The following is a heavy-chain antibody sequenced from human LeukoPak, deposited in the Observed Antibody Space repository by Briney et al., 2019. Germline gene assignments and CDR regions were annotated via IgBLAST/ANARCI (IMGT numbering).Heavy chain of an antibody. D-gene: IGHD3-22*01. CDR3: ATYRSSGEFDY. CDR2: IYYSGST. Sequence: SETLPLTCTVSGGSISSYYWSWIRQPPGKGLEWIGYIYYSGSTNYSPSLKSRVTISLDTSKNHFSLKLSSATAADTAVYYCATYRSSGEFDYWGQGTLVTVSS. CDR1: GGSISSYY. V-gene: IGHV4-59*01. J-gene: IGHJ4*02.